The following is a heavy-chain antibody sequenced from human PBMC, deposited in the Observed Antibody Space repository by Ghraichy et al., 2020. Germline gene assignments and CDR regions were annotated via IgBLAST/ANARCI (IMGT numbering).Heavy chain of an antibody. CDR3: AKDYYDYVWGSYLDAFDI. CDR2: ISGSGGST. CDR1: GFTFDNYA. V-gene: IGHV3-23*01. J-gene: IGHJ3*02. Sequence: GESLNISCAASGFTFDNYAMSWVRQAPGKGLKWVSAISGSGGSTYYADSVKGRFTITRDNSKNTLYLQMNSLRAEDSAVYYCAKDYYDYVWGSYLDAFDIWGPGTMVTVSS. D-gene: IGHD3-16*02.